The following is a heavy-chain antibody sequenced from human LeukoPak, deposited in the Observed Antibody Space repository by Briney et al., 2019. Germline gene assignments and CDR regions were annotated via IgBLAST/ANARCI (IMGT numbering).Heavy chain of an antibody. CDR2: IYHSGST. J-gene: IGHJ4*02. V-gene: IGHV4-38-2*01. CDR3: ARAPRDSSSSNYMRRFDY. CDR1: GYSISSDNY. Sequence: SETLSLTCAVSGYSISSDNYWVWIRQPPEQGLEWTGGIYHSGSTYYNPSLKSRVTMSVDTSENQFSLKLSSVTAADTAVYYCARAPRDSSSSNYMRRFDYWGQGTLVTVSS. D-gene: IGHD3-22*01.